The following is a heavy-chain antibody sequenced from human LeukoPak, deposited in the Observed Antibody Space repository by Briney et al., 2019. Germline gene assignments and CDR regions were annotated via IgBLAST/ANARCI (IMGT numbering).Heavy chain of an antibody. D-gene: IGHD3-22*01. CDR3: ARVYYDSRGYENYYFDY. CDR1: GYTFTGYY. J-gene: IGHJ4*02. V-gene: IGHV1-2*02. Sequence: ASVKVSCKASGYTFTGYYMHWVRQAPGQGLEWMGWINPNSGGTNYAQKFQGRVTMTRDTSISTAYMELSRLRSDDTAVYYCARVYYDSRGYENYYFDYWGQGTLVTVSS. CDR2: INPNSGGT.